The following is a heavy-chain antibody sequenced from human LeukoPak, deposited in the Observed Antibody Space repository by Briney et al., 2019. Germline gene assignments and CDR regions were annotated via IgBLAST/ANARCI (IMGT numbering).Heavy chain of an antibody. V-gene: IGHV3-66*01. D-gene: IGHD3-10*01. CDR1: GFTASSSF. CDR3: ARLISGSYHLYFDD. Sequence: GGSLRLSCAASGFTASSSFLSWVRQAPGKGLEWLSILYSDGARTQYADSAKGRFTISRDNSKNTLYLHMNSLRAEDTALYYCARLISGSYHLYFDDWGLGTLVTVSS. J-gene: IGHJ4*02. CDR2: LYSDGART.